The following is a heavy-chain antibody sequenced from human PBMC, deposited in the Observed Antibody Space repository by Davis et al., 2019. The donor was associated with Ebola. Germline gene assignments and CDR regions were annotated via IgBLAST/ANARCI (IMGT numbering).Heavy chain of an antibody. D-gene: IGHD3-3*01. CDR3: ARERLSGFWSGYPDY. CDR1: RFSISMFS. CDR2: INSDGSQK. V-gene: IGHV3-7*01. J-gene: IGHJ4*02. Sequence: GESLKISCAASRFSISMFSMTWVRQAPGKGLEWVANINSDGSQKYYVDSVRGRFTISRDNAKNSVDLQMHSLRAEDTAVYYCARERLSGFWSGYPDYWGQGTLVTVSS.